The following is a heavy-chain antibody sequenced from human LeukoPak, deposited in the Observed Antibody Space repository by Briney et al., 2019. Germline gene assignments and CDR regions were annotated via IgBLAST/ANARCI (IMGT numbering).Heavy chain of an antibody. D-gene: IGHD1-26*01. CDR1: GGSISSYY. V-gene: IGHV4-4*09. Sequence: SETLSLTCTVSGGSISSYYWSWIRQPPGKGLEWIGQIYTSGSANYNPSLKSRVSMSVDTSQNQFSLKLTSVTAADTAVYYCARRVSGASRFDPWSQGTLVTVSS. CDR3: ARRVSGASRFDP. J-gene: IGHJ5*02. CDR2: IYTSGSA.